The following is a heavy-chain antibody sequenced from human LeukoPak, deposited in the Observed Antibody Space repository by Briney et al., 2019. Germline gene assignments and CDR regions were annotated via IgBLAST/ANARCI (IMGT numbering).Heavy chain of an antibody. Sequence: PGGSLRLSCAASGLTVSSNYMSWVRQAPGKGLEWVSTLSGSGRGTNYADSVKGRFSISRDSSKNTVYLHMNSLRDEDTAVYYCARARPWDSSRSYYFGMDVWGHGTTVTVSS. CDR2: LSGSGRGT. CDR1: GLTVSSNY. CDR3: ARARPWDSSRSYYFGMDV. D-gene: IGHD3-22*01. J-gene: IGHJ6*02. V-gene: IGHV3-23*01.